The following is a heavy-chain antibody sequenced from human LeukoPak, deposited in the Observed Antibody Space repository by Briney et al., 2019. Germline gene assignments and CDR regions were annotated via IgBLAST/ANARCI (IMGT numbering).Heavy chain of an antibody. CDR1: GFTFSSYG. V-gene: IGHV3-30*03. CDR3: ARETQQIQLSNPFDI. J-gene: IGHJ3*02. CDR2: ISYDGTNK. Sequence: GRSLRLSCAASGFTFSSYGMHWVRQAPGKGLEWVAVISYDGTNKYYSDSVKGQFTISRDNSKNTLYLQMNSLRVDDTALYYCARETQQIQLSNPFDIWGQGTMVTVSS. D-gene: IGHD5-18*01.